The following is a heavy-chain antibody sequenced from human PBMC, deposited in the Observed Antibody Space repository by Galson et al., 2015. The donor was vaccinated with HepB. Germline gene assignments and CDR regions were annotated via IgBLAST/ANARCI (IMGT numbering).Heavy chain of an antibody. Sequence: SVKVSCKASGYTFTGYYMHWVRQAPGQGLECMGWINTNTGDKNYAQKFQGRVTMTRDTSITTAYMELSSLTSDDTAVYYCAFSGIYGVYWGQGTLVTVSS. CDR1: GYTFTGYY. CDR2: INTNTGDK. V-gene: IGHV1-2*02. D-gene: IGHD1-26*01. J-gene: IGHJ4*02. CDR3: AFSGIYGVY.